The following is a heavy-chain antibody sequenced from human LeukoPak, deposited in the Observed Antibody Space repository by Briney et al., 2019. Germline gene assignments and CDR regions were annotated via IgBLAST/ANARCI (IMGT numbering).Heavy chain of an antibody. CDR1: GGSVSSGRDY. CDR3: ARDESGCSSTSCYNWFDP. J-gene: IGHJ5*02. Sequence: PSETLSLTCTVSGGSVSSGRDYWSWIRQPPGKGLEWIGFIYYSGSTNYNPSLKSRVTISVDTSKSQFSLNLNSVTAADTAVYYCARDESGCSSTSCYNWFDPWGQGTLVTVSS. CDR2: IYYSGST. D-gene: IGHD2-2*01. V-gene: IGHV4-61*01.